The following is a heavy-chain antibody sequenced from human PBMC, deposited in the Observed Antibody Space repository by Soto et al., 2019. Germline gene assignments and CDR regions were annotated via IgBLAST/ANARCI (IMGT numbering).Heavy chain of an antibody. CDR2: TXGSGAXT. CDR1: GFTFRCYA. Sequence: PGXSPRLSCAASGFTFRCYAMSWVRQAPGKGLEWVPATXGSGAXTYYPDYVKGXXTISRDNXXNTPSLQMNSLRAEDTAVYYCAKGEGTEDYMDVWGKGTTVTVSS. CDR3: AKGEGTEDYMDV. J-gene: IGHJ6*03. D-gene: IGHD1-26*01. V-gene: IGHV3-23*01.